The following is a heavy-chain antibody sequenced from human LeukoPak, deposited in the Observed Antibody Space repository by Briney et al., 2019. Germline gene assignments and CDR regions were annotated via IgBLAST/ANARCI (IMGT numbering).Heavy chain of an antibody. CDR1: GFTFSSYS. Sequence: GGSLRLSCAASGFTFSSYSMNWVRQAPGKGLEWVSSISSSSSYIYYADSVKGRFTISRDNAKNSLYLQMNSLRAEDTAVYYCARSDDYGAPVGAFDIWGQGTTVTVSS. CDR3: ARSDDYGAPVGAFDI. CDR2: ISSSSSYI. J-gene: IGHJ3*02. D-gene: IGHD4-17*01. V-gene: IGHV3-21*01.